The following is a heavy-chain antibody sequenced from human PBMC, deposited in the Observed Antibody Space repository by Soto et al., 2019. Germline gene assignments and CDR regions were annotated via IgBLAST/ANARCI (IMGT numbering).Heavy chain of an antibody. CDR1: GFTFSTSE. J-gene: IGHJ6*02. CDR2: ISYDGSNK. V-gene: IGHV3-30*18. D-gene: IGHD2-15*01. Sequence: VQLVESGGGLVQPGGSLRLSCAASGFTFSTSEMNWVRQAPGKGLEWVAVISYDGSNKYYADSVKGRFTISRDNSKNTLYLQMNSLRAEDTAVYYCAKDGYCSGGSCYSSTYYYYGMDVWGQGTTVTVSS. CDR3: AKDGYCSGGSCYSSTYYYYGMDV.